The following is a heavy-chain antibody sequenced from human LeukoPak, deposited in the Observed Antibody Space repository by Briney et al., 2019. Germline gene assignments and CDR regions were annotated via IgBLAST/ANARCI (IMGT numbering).Heavy chain of an antibody. V-gene: IGHV3-74*03. J-gene: IGHJ4*02. Sequence: GGSLRLSCAASGFTFSSYGMNWVRQAPGKGLEWVSRVNFDGSSTKYADSVKGRFTISRDNAKNTLYLQMNSLRAEDTAVYYCARAGPPHYYFDYWGQGTLVTVSS. CDR3: ARAGPPHYYFDY. CDR2: VNFDGSST. CDR1: GFTFSSYG.